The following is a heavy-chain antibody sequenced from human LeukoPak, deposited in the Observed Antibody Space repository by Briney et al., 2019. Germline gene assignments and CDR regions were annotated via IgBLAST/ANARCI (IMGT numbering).Heavy chain of an antibody. CDR2: INPIFGAT. D-gene: IGHD3-10*01. J-gene: IGHJ3*01. CDR1: GGTFSSYA. CDR3: ASVDIADRGAFDL. Sequence: GASVKVSCKSSGGTFSSYAISGVRQAPGQGLEWVGGINPIFGATNYAQKFQGRVTITKDESTSTAYMELSSLRSEDTAVYYCASVDIADRGAFDLWGQGTMVTVSS. V-gene: IGHV1-69*05.